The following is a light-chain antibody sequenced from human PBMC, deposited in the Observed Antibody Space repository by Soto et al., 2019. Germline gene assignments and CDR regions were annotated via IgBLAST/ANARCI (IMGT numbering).Light chain of an antibody. CDR1: SSNIGSNS. Sequence: QPVLAQPRSASGTPGQRVTISCSGSSSNIGSNSVTWYQQLPGTAPTLLIFSNNQRPSGVPDRFSGSKSGTSASLAISGLQSEDEADYYCAAWDDSLNGSYVFGTGTKVTVL. V-gene: IGLV1-44*01. J-gene: IGLJ1*01. CDR2: SNN. CDR3: AAWDDSLNGSYV.